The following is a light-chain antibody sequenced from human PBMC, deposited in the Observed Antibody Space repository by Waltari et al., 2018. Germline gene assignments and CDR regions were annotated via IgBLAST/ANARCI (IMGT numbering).Light chain of an antibody. CDR2: KAS. J-gene: IGKJ1*01. CDR3: QQYNSYWT. CDR1: QSIRSW. Sequence: DIQMTQSPSTLSASVGDRVTITCRVSQSIRSWLAWFQQKPGKAPKVLIYKASSLESGGPSRFSGSGSGTEFTLTISSLQPDDFATYYCQQYNSYWTFGQGTKVEIK. V-gene: IGKV1-5*03.